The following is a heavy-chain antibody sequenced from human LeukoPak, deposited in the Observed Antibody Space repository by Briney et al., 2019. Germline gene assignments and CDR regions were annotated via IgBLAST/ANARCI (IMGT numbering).Heavy chain of an antibody. V-gene: IGHV4-59*01. CDR1: GGSISAYY. Sequence: SSETLSLTCTVSGGSISAYYWSWVRQPPEKGLEWIGYVHYIGTTKYNPSLKSRVTISVDTSKNQFSLKLNSVTAADTAVYYCAKTLVDGYNPAWGQGALVTVSS. D-gene: IGHD5-24*01. CDR2: VHYIGTT. CDR3: AKTLVDGYNPA. J-gene: IGHJ5*02.